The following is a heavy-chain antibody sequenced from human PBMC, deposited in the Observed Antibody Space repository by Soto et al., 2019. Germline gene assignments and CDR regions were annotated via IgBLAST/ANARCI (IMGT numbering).Heavy chain of an antibody. CDR3: ASWYSSSSVGFDP. V-gene: IGHV1-69*13. CDR1: GGTFSSYA. J-gene: IGHJ5*02. CDR2: IIPIFGTA. Sequence: ASVKVSCKASGGTFSSYAISWVRQAPGQGLEWMGGIIPIFGTANYAQKFQGRVTITADESTSTAYMELSSLRSEDTAVYYCASWYSSSSVGFDPWGQGTLVTVSS. D-gene: IGHD6-6*01.